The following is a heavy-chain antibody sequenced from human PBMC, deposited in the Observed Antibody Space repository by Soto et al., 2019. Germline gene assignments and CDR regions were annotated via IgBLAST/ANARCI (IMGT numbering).Heavy chain of an antibody. J-gene: IGHJ4*02. V-gene: IGHV4-4*02. D-gene: IGHD4-17*01. CDR1: GGSISSSNW. CDR2: IYHSGST. Sequence: LSLTCAVSGGSISSSNWWSWVRQPPGKGLEWIGEIYHSGSTNYNPSLKSRVTISVDKSKNQFSLKLSSVTAADTAVYYCARESTMTTVTTAFDYWGQGTLVTVSS. CDR3: ARESTMTTVTTAFDY.